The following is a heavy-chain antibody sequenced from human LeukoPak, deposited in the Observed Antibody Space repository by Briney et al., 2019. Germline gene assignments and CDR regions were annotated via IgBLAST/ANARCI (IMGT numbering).Heavy chain of an antibody. CDR3: ARLKGGPNAYYYYYMDV. J-gene: IGHJ6*03. V-gene: IGHV4-59*01. Sequence: SETLSLTCTVSGGSISSYYWSWIRQPPGKGLEWIGYIYYSGSTNYNPSLKSRVTISVDTSKNQFSLKLSSVTAADTAVYYCARLKGGPNAYYYYYMDVWGKGTTVTVSS. CDR1: GGSISSYY. D-gene: IGHD2-8*01. CDR2: IYYSGST.